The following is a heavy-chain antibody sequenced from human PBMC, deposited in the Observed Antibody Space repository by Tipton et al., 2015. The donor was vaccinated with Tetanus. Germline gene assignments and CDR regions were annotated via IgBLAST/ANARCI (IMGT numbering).Heavy chain of an antibody. D-gene: IGHD2-15*01. CDR3: AREADCSGGSCFSGDFDN. V-gene: IGHV3-33*01. CDR1: GFIFSSYG. CDR2: SWYDGTDT. J-gene: IGHJ4*02. Sequence: SLRLSCAASGFIFSSYGIHWVRQASGKGLEWVAVSWYDGTDTYYADSVKGRFTLSRDNSKNTLYLQMNSLRVEDTAVYYCAREADCSGGSCFSGDFDNWGQGTQVTVSS.